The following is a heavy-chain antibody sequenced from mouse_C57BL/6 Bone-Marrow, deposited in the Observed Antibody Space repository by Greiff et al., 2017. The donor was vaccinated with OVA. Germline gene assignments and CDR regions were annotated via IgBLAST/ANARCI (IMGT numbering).Heavy chain of an antibody. CDR1: GFSLTSYG. CDR2: IWRGGST. CDR3: ARTDPYVYAMDY. D-gene: IGHD1-1*01. V-gene: IGHV2-2*01. Sequence: QVQLKESGPGLVQPSQSLSITCTVSGFSLTSYGVHWVRQSPGKGLEWLGVIWRGGSTDYNAAFISRLSISKDNSKSQVFFKMNSLQADDTAIDYCARTDPYVYAMDYWGQGTSVTVSS. J-gene: IGHJ4*01.